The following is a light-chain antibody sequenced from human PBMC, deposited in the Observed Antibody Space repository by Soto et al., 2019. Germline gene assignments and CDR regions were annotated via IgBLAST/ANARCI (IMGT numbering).Light chain of an antibody. J-gene: IGKJ1*01. CDR2: DTS. CDR3: QQYGTLPWT. Sequence: EIVLTQSPGTLSLSPGERATLSCRASQSVTSSSVAWYRQKPGQAPSLLIYDTSTRATGIPDRFSGSGSGTDFTVTISRLEPEDYAVYFCQQYGTLPWTFGQGTKVDI. CDR1: QSVTSSS. V-gene: IGKV3-20*01.